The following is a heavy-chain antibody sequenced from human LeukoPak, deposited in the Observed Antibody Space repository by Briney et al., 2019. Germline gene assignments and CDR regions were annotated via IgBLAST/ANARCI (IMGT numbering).Heavy chain of an antibody. V-gene: IGHV3-53*01. CDR2: IYGGGST. D-gene: IGHD1-26*01. J-gene: IGHJ4*02. CDR3: AKRRYSGSYFDY. Sequence: PGGSLRLSCAASGXTVTSNYMSWVRQAPGKGLEWVSIIYGGGSTYYADSVKGRFTISRDNSKNTLYLQMNSLRAEDTAVYYCAKRRYSGSYFDYWGQGTLVTVSS. CDR1: GXTVTSNY.